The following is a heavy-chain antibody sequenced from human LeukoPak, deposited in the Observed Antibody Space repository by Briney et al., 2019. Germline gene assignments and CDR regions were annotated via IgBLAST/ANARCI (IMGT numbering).Heavy chain of an antibody. J-gene: IGHJ4*02. V-gene: IGHV3-30*18. CDR3: AKDDGAHIFDY. Sequence: GGSLRLSCAASGFSLSTSAMHWVRQAPGKGLEWVAVISYDGGNKYYPDSVKGRFTISRDNSKNTLYLQMDSLRTEDTAVYYCAKDDGAHIFDYWGQGTLVTVSS. CDR1: GFSLSTSA. CDR2: ISYDGGNK. D-gene: IGHD4-17*01.